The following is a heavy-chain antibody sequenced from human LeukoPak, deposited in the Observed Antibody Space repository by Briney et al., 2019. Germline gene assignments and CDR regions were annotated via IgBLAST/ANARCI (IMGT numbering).Heavy chain of an antibody. J-gene: IGHJ6*03. D-gene: IGHD2-2*01. CDR3: ARGLSTSRPRYYYYMDV. Sequence: ASVKVSCKASGYTFTGYYMHWVRQAPGQGLEWMGWINPNSGGTNYAQKFQGRVTMTRDTSISTAYMELSRLRSDDTAVYYCARGLSTSRPRYYYYMDVWGKGTTVTISS. CDR2: INPNSGGT. V-gene: IGHV1-2*02. CDR1: GYTFTGYY.